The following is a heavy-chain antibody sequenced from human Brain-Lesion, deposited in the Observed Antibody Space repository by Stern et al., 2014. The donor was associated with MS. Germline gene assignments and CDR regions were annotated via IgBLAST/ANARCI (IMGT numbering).Heavy chain of an antibody. CDR1: GGSIRSGNW. V-gene: IGHV4-4*02. Sequence: QVQLQESGPGLVKPSGTLSLTCAVSGGSIRSGNWWSWVRQSPGKRLEWIGEMYHSGITNYNPSLESRVSISIDKSKNQFSLKVYSLTAADTAVYYCASNRGSGSFFDSWGQGSLVTVSS. D-gene: IGHD1-26*01. J-gene: IGHJ4*02. CDR3: ASNRGSGSFFDS. CDR2: MYHSGIT.